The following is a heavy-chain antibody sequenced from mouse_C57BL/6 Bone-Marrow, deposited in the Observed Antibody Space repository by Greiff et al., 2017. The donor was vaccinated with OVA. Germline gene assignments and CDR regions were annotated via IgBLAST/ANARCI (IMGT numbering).Heavy chain of an antibody. CDR3: APYGSGNPYYFDY. Sequence: VQRVESGPELVKPGASVKISCKASGYAFSSSWMNWVKQRPGKGLEWIGRIYPGDGDTNYNGKFKGKATLTADKSSSTAYMQLSSLTSEDSAVYFCAPYGSGNPYYFDYWGQGTTLTVSS. CDR1: GYAFSSSW. V-gene: IGHV1-82*01. CDR2: IYPGDGDT. D-gene: IGHD1-1*01. J-gene: IGHJ2*01.